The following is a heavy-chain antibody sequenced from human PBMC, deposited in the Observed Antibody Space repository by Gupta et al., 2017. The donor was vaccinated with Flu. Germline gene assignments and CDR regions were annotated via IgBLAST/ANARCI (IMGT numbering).Heavy chain of an antibody. V-gene: IGHV4-34*01. CDR3: ARGRYCSSTSCSTKPNWFDP. Sequence: QVQLQQWGAGLLQPSETLSLTCAFDGGSFRVFSWRWIRPPPGKGLVWIGENHHSGSTNYNPALKRRVTIAVDTSKNQFSLKLSSVTAADTAVYYCARGRYCSSTSCSTKPNWFDPWGQGTLVTVSS. CDR1: GGSFRVFS. J-gene: IGHJ5*02. D-gene: IGHD2-2*01. CDR2: NHHSGST.